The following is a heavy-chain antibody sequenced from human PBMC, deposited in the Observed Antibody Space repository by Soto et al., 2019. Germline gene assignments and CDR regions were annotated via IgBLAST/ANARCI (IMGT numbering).Heavy chain of an antibody. CDR3: AKCVPRDYDFWSGYYSGYYYYYMDV. V-gene: IGHV3-23*01. CDR2: ISGSGGST. CDR1: GFTFSSYA. D-gene: IGHD3-3*01. Sequence: GGSLRLSCAASGFTFSSYAMSWVRQAPGKGLEWVSAISGSGGSTYYADSVKGRFTISRDNSKNTLYLQMNSLRAEDTAVYYCAKCVPRDYDFWSGYYSGYYYYYMDVWGKGTKVTVSS. J-gene: IGHJ6*03.